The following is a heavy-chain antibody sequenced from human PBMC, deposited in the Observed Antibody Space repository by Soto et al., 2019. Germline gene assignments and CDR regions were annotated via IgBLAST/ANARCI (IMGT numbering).Heavy chain of an antibody. CDR2: IYYSGST. J-gene: IGHJ6*04. CDR3: AKASTVVTDG. D-gene: IGHD4-17*01. CDR1: GGSISSGDYY. V-gene: IGHV4-30-4*01. Sequence: SETLSLTCTVSGGSISSGDYYWSWIRQPPGKGLEWIGSIYYSGSTYYNPSLKSRVTISVDTSKNQFSLKLSSVTAADTAVYYCAKASTVVTDGWGKGTTVTVSS.